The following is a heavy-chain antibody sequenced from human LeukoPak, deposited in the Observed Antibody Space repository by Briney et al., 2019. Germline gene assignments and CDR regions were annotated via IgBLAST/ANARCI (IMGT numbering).Heavy chain of an antibody. D-gene: IGHD1-7*01. V-gene: IGHV4-30-4*08. CDR2: IYYSGST. CDR3: ARDNWNYDGNFFDY. CDR1: GGSISSGDYY. Sequence: PSETLSLTCTVSGGSISSGDYYWSWIRQPPGKGLEWIGYIYYSGSTYSNPSLKSRLTISVDTSKNQFSLKLSSVTAADTAVYYCARDNWNYDGNFFDYWGQGTLVTVSS. J-gene: IGHJ4*02.